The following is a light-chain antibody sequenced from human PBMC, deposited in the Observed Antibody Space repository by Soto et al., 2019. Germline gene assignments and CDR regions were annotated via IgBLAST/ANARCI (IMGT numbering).Light chain of an antibody. J-gene: IGLJ1*01. CDR3: AAWDDSLNTYV. Sequence: QSALPQPYSASGTPGLRVTIAWSGSSFNIGSNNVNWYQQLPGTAPKLLIYSNNQRPSGVPDRFSGSKSGTSASLAISGLQSEDEADYYCAAWDDSLNTYVFGIGTKVTVL. CDR2: SNN. V-gene: IGLV1-44*01. CDR1: SFNIGSNN.